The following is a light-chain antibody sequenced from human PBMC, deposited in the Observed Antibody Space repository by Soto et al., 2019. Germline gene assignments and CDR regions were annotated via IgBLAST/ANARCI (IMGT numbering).Light chain of an antibody. CDR1: QSVDKY. Sequence: EIMMTQSPSTLSLYQGERATLSCRASQSVDKYLVWYQQKPGQAPRLLIYDASNRATGIPARFSGSGSGTDFTLTISSLEPEDFAVYYCQQRGNRPPWTFGQGTKVDIK. V-gene: IGKV3-11*01. CDR2: DAS. CDR3: QQRGNRPPWT. J-gene: IGKJ1*01.